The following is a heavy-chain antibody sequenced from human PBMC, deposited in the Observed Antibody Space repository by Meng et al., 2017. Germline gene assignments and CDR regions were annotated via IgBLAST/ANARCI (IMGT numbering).Heavy chain of an antibody. CDR2: IKSNTDGGTA. CDR3: TWDDKAVSDY. J-gene: IGHJ4*02. D-gene: IGHD3-9*01. V-gene: IGHV3-15*01. Sequence: EEHLVESVGDLVRPGRSRRLSCPCCGFYFSNAWMSWVRQDPGKGLEWVGRIKSNTDGGTAEYAAPVTGRFTISRDDSKSTLYLQMSGLRIDDTGVYYCTWDDKAVSDYWGQGTLVTVSS. CDR1: GFYFSNAW.